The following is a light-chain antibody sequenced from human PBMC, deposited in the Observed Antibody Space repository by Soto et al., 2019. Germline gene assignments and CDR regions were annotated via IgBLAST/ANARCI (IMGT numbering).Light chain of an antibody. CDR3: ESWDDRLGAVI. J-gene: IGLJ2*01. Sequence: QSVLTQPPSASGTPGQRVFISCSGSSSNIRRTNYAYWYQQLPGAAPKLLMHSNNLRPSGVPERISGSKSGTSASLAISGLRSEDEAVYYRESWDDRLGAVIFGGGTKVTVL. V-gene: IGLV1-47*02. CDR2: SNN. CDR1: SSNIRRTNY.